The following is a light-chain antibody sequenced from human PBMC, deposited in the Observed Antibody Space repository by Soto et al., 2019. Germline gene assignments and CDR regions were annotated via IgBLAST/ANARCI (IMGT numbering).Light chain of an antibody. CDR1: QSISTY. CDR3: QQYNSYPWT. Sequence: IQMTQSPSSLSASVGDRVTITCLASQSISTYLIWYQQKLGKAPKLLIYAASSLQSGVPSRFSGSGSGTDFTLTISSLQPDDFATYYCQQYNSYPWTFGQGTKVDIK. CDR2: AAS. V-gene: IGKV1-39*01. J-gene: IGKJ1*01.